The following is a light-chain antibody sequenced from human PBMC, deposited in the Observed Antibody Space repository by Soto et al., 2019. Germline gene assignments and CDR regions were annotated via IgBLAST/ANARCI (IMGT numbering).Light chain of an antibody. Sequence: QSVLTQPAAVSGSPGQSITIPCAGSGTDIGGTNYISWYQQDPGKTPRVIIYQVSNRPSHISNRFSGSKSGNTASLTISALRPGDGAHYYSNSYTNPGPWVFGGGTNLT. J-gene: IGLJ3*02. CDR2: QVS. CDR3: NSYTNPGPWV. CDR1: GTDIGGTNY. V-gene: IGLV2-14*01.